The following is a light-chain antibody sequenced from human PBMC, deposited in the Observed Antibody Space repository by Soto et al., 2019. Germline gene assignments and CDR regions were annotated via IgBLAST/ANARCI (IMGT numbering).Light chain of an antibody. Sequence: EIVMTQSPVTLSVSSGEGATLSCRASQSVADSNLAWYQHKPGQPPRLLIHGATTRATGIPARFSGSGSGTEFTLTISSLQSEDFAVYYCQQYNNWPRTFGQGTKVDIK. CDR2: GAT. CDR1: QSVADSN. J-gene: IGKJ1*01. V-gene: IGKV3-15*01. CDR3: QQYNNWPRT.